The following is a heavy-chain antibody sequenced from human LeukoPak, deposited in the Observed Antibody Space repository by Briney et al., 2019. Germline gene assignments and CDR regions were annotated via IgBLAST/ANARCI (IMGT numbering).Heavy chain of an antibody. V-gene: IGHV3-30*02. D-gene: IGHD7-27*01. CDR3: AKDGNWASVS. J-gene: IGHJ5*02. CDR2: IRHDGTDQ. CDR1: GFTFS. Sequence: GGSLRLSCVGSGFTFSVHWVRQVPGKGLEWLTFIRHDGTDQHYADSVRGRFTISRDNSKNTVYLQMNSLRPEDTALYYCAKDGNWASVSWGQGTLVSVSS.